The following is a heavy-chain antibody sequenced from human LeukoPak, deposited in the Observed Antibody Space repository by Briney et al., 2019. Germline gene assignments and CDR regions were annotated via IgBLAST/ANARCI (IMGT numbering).Heavy chain of an antibody. J-gene: IGHJ6*03. D-gene: IGHD3-3*01. Sequence: PGGSLRLSCAASGFTFSSYEMNWVRQAPGKGLEWVPYISSSGSTIYYADSVKGRFTISRDNAKNSLYLQMNSLRAEDTAVYYCASPLLSDDFWSGYYGNYYYMDVWGKGTTVTVSS. CDR3: ASPLLSDDFWSGYYGNYYYMDV. CDR1: GFTFSSYE. CDR2: ISSSGSTI. V-gene: IGHV3-48*03.